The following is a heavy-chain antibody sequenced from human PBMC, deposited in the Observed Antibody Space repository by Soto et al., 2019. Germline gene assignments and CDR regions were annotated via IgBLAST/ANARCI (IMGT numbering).Heavy chain of an antibody. CDR2: INPNSGGT. Sequence: ASVKVSCKASGYTFTGYYMHWVRQAPGQGLEWMGWINPNSGGTNYAQKFQGRVTMTRDTSISTAYMELSRLRSDDTAVYYCARAPSHYDFWSGYYTDYYYGMDVWGQGTTVTVSS. CDR3: ARAPSHYDFWSGYYTDYYYGMDV. V-gene: IGHV1-2*02. J-gene: IGHJ6*02. D-gene: IGHD3-3*01. CDR1: GYTFTGYY.